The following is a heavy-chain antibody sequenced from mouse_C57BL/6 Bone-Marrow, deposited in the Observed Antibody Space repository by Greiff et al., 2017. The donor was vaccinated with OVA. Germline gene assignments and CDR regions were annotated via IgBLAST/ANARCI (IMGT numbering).Heavy chain of an antibody. J-gene: IGHJ1*03. Sequence: EVKLMESGGGLVQPKGSLKLSCAASGFSFNTYAMNWVRQAPGKGLEWVARIRSKSNNYATYYADSVKDRFTISRDDSESMLYLQMNNLKTEDTAMYYCVRELGGWYFDVWGTGTTVTVSS. CDR3: VRELGGWYFDV. CDR2: IRSKSNNYAT. CDR1: GFSFNTYA. V-gene: IGHV10-1*01. D-gene: IGHD4-1*01.